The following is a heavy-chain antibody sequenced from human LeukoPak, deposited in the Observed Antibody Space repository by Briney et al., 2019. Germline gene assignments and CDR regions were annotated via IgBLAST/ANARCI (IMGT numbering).Heavy chain of an antibody. V-gene: IGHV3-48*01. D-gene: IGHD2-21*02. J-gene: IGHJ4*02. CDR2: ISSSSSTI. CDR3: VRDEFCGGDCYRQHDY. Sequence: PGGSLRLSCAACGFTLNMFSMNLVRQAPGKGLEWISYISSSSSTIYHADSVMGRFTISRDNAQKSLYLQMNSLRAEDTAVYYCVRDEFCGGDCYRQHDYWGQGTLVAVSA. CDR1: GFTLNMFS.